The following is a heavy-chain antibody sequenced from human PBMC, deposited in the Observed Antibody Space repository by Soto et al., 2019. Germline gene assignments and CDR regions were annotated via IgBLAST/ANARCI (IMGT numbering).Heavy chain of an antibody. V-gene: IGHV4-31*03. CDR2: IYYSGST. CDR1: GGSISSGGYY. Sequence: SETLSLTCTVSGGSISSGGYYWSWIRQHPGKGLEWIGYIYYSGSTYYNPSLKSRVTISVDTSKNQFSLKLSSVTAADTAVYYCARYIVVVPAAMFWFDPWGQGTLVTVSS. CDR3: ARYIVVVPAAMFWFDP. D-gene: IGHD2-2*01. J-gene: IGHJ5*02.